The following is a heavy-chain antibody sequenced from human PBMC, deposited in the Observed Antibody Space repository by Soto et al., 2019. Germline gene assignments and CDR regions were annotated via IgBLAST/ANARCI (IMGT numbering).Heavy chain of an antibody. V-gene: IGHV3-11*01. J-gene: IGHJ4*02. CDR3: ARGDELLANIPNYFDY. CDR1: GFTFSDYY. CDR2: ISSSGSTL. D-gene: IGHD2-21*01. Sequence: GGSLRLSCAASGFTFSDYYMSWIRQAPGKGLEWVSYISSSGSTLYYADSVKGRFTISRDNAKNSLYLQMNSLRAEDTALYYCARGDELLANIPNYFDYWGQGTLVTVSS.